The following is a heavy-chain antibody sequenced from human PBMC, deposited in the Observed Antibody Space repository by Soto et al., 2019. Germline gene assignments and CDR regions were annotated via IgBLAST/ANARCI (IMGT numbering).Heavy chain of an antibody. D-gene: IGHD3-3*01. CDR1: GFTFNTYG. V-gene: IGHV3-30*18. CDR2: ILYDGSNE. Sequence: GGSLRLSCAASGFTFNTYGMHWVRQAPGKGLAWVALILYDGSNEYYADSVKGRFTISRDNSRNTLYLQMNSLRPEDTAVYYCAKDCWSGGPGVVIIQPFDYWGQGTLVTVSS. J-gene: IGHJ4*02. CDR3: AKDCWSGGPGVVIIQPFDY.